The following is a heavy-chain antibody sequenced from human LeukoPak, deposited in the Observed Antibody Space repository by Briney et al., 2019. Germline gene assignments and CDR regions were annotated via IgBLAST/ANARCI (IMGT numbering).Heavy chain of an antibody. CDR3: ARAMYGSGSYYNPTNY. CDR1: GYTFTGYW. CDR2: INPNSGGT. D-gene: IGHD3-10*01. Sequence: ASVKVSCKAFGYTFTGYWMHWVRQAPGQGLEWMGWINPNSGGTNYAQKFQGRVTMTRDTSISTAYMDLSRLRSDDTAVYYCARAMYGSGSYYNPTNYWGQGTLVTVSS. V-gene: IGHV1-2*02. J-gene: IGHJ4*02.